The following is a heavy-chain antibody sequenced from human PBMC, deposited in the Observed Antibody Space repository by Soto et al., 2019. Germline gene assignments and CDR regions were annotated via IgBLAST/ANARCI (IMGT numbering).Heavy chain of an antibody. CDR1: GGTFSSYA. CDR3: ARSQGSSTSLEIYYYYYYGMDV. D-gene: IGHD2-2*01. V-gene: IGHV1-69*01. CDR2: TIPISGTA. Sequence: QVQLVQSGAEVKKPGSSVKVSCKASGGTFSSYAISWVRQAPGQGFEWMGGTIPISGTANYAQKFQGRVTITADESTSTAYMELSSLRSEDTAVYYCARSQGSSTSLEIYYYYYYGMDVWGQGTTVTVSS. J-gene: IGHJ6*02.